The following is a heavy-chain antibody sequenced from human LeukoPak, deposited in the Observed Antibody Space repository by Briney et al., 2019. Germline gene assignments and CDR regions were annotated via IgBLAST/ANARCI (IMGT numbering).Heavy chain of an antibody. V-gene: IGHV4-59*01. CDR2: IFYSGST. J-gene: IGHJ4*02. Sequence: PSETLSLTCTVSDVSISTYYWTWIRQPPGKGLEWIGYIFYSGSTNYNPSLKSRVTISVDTSQNQFSLTLSSVTAADTALYYCAIAPAGTYYFNYWGQGTLVTVSS. CDR1: DVSISTYY. D-gene: IGHD6-13*01. CDR3: AIAPAGTYYFNY.